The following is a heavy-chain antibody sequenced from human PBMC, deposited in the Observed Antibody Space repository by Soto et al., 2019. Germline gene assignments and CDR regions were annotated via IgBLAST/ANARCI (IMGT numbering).Heavy chain of an antibody. J-gene: IGHJ4*02. CDR2: ISSSGSTI. D-gene: IGHD6-19*01. Sequence: EVQLLESGGGLVQPGGSLRLSCAASGFTFSSYAMSWVRQAPGKGLEWVSYISSSGSTIYYADSVKGRFTISRDNAKNSLYLQMNSLRAEDTAVYYCARAGFTGYSSGWYDYWGQGTLVTVSS. CDR1: GFTFSSYA. CDR3: ARAGFTGYSSGWYDY. V-gene: IGHV3-48*03.